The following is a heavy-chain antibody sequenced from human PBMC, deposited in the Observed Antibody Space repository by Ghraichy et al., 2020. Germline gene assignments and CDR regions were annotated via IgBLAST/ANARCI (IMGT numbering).Heavy chain of an antibody. CDR2: IGTADDP. Sequence: GGSLRLSCAASGFTFSSYDMHWVRQATGKGLEWVSAIGTADDPYYAGSVKGRFTISRENAKNSLHLQMNGLRVGDTAVFYCARSSGWHRNWYFDLWGRGTLVTVSS. V-gene: IGHV3-13*05. J-gene: IGHJ2*01. CDR3: ARSSGWHRNWYFDL. D-gene: IGHD6-19*01. CDR1: GFTFSSYD.